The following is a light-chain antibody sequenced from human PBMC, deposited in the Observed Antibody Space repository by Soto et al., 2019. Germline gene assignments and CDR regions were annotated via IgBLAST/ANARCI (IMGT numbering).Light chain of an antibody. V-gene: IGLV2-14*01. Sequence: QSALTQPASVSGSPGQSITISCTGTSSDVGGYNDVSWYQQHPGKAPKLMIYDVSKRPSGVSNRFSGSKSGNTASLTISGLQAEDEADYYCSSYTSSSTLLVFGTGTKVTVL. CDR1: SSDVGGYND. CDR3: SSYTSSSTLLV. CDR2: DVS. J-gene: IGLJ1*01.